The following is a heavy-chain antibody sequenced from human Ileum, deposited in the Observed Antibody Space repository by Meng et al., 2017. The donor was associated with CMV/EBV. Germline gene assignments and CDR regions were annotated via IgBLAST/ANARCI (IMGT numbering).Heavy chain of an antibody. V-gene: IGHV3-21*01. CDR3: ARPGVFLEWLLLDYYYYGMDV. J-gene: IGHJ6*02. Sequence: GGSLRLSCAASGVTFSSYSMNWVRQAPGKGLEWVSSISSSSSYIYYADSVKGRFTISRDNAKNSLYLQMNSLRAEDKAVYYCARPGVFLEWLLLDYYYYGMDVWGQGTTVTVSS. D-gene: IGHD3-3*01. CDR2: ISSSSSYI. CDR1: GVTFSSYS.